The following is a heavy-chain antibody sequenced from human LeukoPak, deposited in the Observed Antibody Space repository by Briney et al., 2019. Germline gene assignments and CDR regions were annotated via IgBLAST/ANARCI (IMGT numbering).Heavy chain of an antibody. J-gene: IGHJ4*02. Sequence: GGSLRLSCAASGFTFSSYAMSWVRQAPGKGLEWVSAISGSGGSTYYADSVKGRFTISRDNAKNSLYLQMNSLRAEDTAVYYCARSRTPNRPAFDYWGQGTLVTVSS. V-gene: IGHV3-23*01. CDR3: ARSRTPNRPAFDY. CDR1: GFTFSSYA. CDR2: ISGSGGST.